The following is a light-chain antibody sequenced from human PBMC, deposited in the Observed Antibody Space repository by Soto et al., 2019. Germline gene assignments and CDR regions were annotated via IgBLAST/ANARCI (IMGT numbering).Light chain of an antibody. CDR3: QQSYSTPIT. CDR2: AAS. CDR1: QSISSY. V-gene: IGKV1-39*01. J-gene: IGKJ5*01. Sequence: DVQMTQYKSSMSASVENRVTITCRASQSISSYLNWYQQKPGKAPKLLIYAASSLQSGVRSRFSGSGSGTDYTLTISWLHPEDFATDYCQQSYSTPITFGQGTRLEIK.